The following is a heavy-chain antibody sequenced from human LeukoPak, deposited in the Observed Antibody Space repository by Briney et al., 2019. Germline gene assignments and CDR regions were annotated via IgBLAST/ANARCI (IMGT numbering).Heavy chain of an antibody. V-gene: IGHV1-46*01. J-gene: IGHJ4*02. CDR1: GYTFISYY. D-gene: IGHD3-16*01. CDR2: INPSSGST. Sequence: ASVKVSCKASGYTFISYYMHWVRQAPGQGLEWMGIINPSSGSTTYAQKFQGRVTVTRDTSTSTVYMELSSLRSEDTAVYYCARDEYDGGYWGQGTLVTVSS. CDR3: ARDEYDGGY.